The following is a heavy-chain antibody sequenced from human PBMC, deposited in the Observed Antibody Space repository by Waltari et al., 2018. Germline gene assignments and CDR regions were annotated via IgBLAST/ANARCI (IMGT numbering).Heavy chain of an antibody. CDR2: IYSGGST. D-gene: IGHD6-19*01. CDR1: GFTVSGNY. CDR3: ASRGYSSGWYETDY. V-gene: IGHV3-53*01. Sequence: EVQLVESGGGLIQPGGSLRLSCAASGFTVSGNYMSWVRKAPGKGLEWVSVIYSGGSTYYADSVKGRFTISRDNSKNTLYLQMNSLRAEDTAVYYCASRGYSSGWYETDYWGQGTLVTVSS. J-gene: IGHJ4*02.